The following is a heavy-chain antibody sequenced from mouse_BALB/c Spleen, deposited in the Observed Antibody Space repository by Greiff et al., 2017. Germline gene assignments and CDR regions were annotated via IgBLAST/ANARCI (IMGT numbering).Heavy chain of an antibody. Sequence: EVQLVESGGGLVKPGGSLKLSCAASGFTFSDYYMYWVRQTPEKRLEWVATISDGGSYTYYPDSVKGRFTISGDNAKNNLYLLMSSLKSEDTALYCCTRGSLYSPYYFDYWGQGTTLTVSS. CDR2: ISDGGSYT. CDR3: TRGSLYSPYYFDY. D-gene: IGHD6-1*01. CDR1: GFTFSDYY. V-gene: IGHV5-4*02. J-gene: IGHJ2*01.